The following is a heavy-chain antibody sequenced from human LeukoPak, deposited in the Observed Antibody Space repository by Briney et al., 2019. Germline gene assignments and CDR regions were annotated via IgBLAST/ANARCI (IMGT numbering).Heavy chain of an antibody. D-gene: IGHD3-22*01. CDR2: IRYDGSNK. J-gene: IGHJ4*02. CDR1: GFTLSSYG. Sequence: GGSLRLSCAASGFTLSSYGMHWVRQAPGKGLEWVAFIRYDGSNKYYADSVKGRFTISRDNSKNTLYLQMNSLRAEDTAVYYCAKDRAIVVVGLDYWGQGTLVTVSS. CDR3: AKDRAIVVVGLDY. V-gene: IGHV3-30*02.